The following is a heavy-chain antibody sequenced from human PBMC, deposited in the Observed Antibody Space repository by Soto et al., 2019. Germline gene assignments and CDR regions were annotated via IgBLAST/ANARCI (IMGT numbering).Heavy chain of an antibody. V-gene: IGHV1-8*01. CDR3: ARGIAVVGKDPAIRRWHYSYSYTDV. D-gene: IGHD6-19*01. Sequence: ASVKVSCKACGYTFTSYDINWVRQATGQGLEWMGWMNPNSGNTGYAQKFQGRVTMTRNASISTAYMELSSLRSEDTAVYYCARGIAVVGKDPAIRRWHYSYSYTDVWGKGTTVTVSS. J-gene: IGHJ6*03. CDR2: MNPNSGNT. CDR1: GYTFTSYD.